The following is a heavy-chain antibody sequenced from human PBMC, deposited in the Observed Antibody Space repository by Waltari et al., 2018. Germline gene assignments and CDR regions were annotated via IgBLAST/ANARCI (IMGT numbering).Heavy chain of an antibody. CDR3: ARGSGVDS. J-gene: IGHJ4*02. CDR2: ISDAGGII. Sequence: EGQPLQSGGGLVQPGGSLCLPCSASGFPFSTYVMTWVRQAPGKGLEWVSSISDAGGIINYADSVKGRFTISRDNSKNTLYLQMNSLRVDDTAVYDCARGSGVDSWGQGTLVTISS. CDR1: GFPFSTYV. V-gene: IGHV3-23*01.